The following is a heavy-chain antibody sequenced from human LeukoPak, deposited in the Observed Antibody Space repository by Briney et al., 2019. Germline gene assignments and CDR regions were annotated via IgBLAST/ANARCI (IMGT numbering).Heavy chain of an antibody. J-gene: IGHJ3*02. CDR1: GFTFSDYY. V-gene: IGHV3-11*05. CDR2: ISSSSSYT. D-gene: IGHD4-17*01. CDR3: ARDGYGDYGAFDI. Sequence: AGSLRLSCAASGFTFSDYYMSWIRQAPGKGLEWVSYISSSSSYTNYADSVKGRFTISRDNAKNSLYLQMNSLRAEDTAVYYCARDGYGDYGAFDIWGQGTMVTVSS.